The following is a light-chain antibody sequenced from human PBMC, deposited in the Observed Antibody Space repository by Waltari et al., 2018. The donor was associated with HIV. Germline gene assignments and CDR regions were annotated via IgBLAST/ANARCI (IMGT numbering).Light chain of an antibody. CDR2: EVS. Sequence: QSALTQPPSASGSPGQSLTISCTGTIGDVGGYDYVSWYQQHPGKAPKLLIYEVSQRPSGVPARFSGSKSGSTASLTVSGLQAEDEADYHCMSYTGHNRWVFGGGTKLTVL. CDR1: IGDVGGYDY. V-gene: IGLV2-8*01. J-gene: IGLJ3*02. CDR3: MSYTGHNRWV.